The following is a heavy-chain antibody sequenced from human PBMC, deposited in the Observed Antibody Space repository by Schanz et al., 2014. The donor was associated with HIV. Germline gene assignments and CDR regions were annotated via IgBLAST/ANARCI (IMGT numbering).Heavy chain of an antibody. CDR3: ASDLSVYSSSSSV. CDR2: ISTYNGNT. Sequence: QVQLVLSGAEVKRPGASVKVSCKASGYTFTSYGITWVRQAPGQGLEWMGWISTYNGNTIYAQKFQGRVTMTTDTSTSTAYMELSRLRSDDTAVYYCASDLSVYSSSSSVWGQGTTVTVSS. CDR1: GYTFTSYG. D-gene: IGHD6-13*01. J-gene: IGHJ6*02. V-gene: IGHV1-18*01.